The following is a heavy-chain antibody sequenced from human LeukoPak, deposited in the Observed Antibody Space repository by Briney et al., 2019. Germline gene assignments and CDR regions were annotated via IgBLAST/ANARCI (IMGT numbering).Heavy chain of an antibody. D-gene: IGHD5-12*01. CDR1: GYTFTGYN. CDR2: INPDNGGT. CDR3: ARDPSNSGYDYLYYFDY. J-gene: IGHJ4*02. Sequence: ASVKLSCKASGYTFTGYNMHWVRQAPGQGLEWMGWINPDNGGTNYAQKFQGRVTMTRDMSISTAYMELSRLRSDDTAVYYCARDPSNSGYDYLYYFDYWGQGTLVTVSS. V-gene: IGHV1-2*02.